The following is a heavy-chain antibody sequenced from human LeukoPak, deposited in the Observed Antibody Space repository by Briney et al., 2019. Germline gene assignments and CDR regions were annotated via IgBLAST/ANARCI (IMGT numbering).Heavy chain of an antibody. J-gene: IGHJ4*02. CDR2: ISSSSSYI. V-gene: IGHV3-21*01. D-gene: IGHD1-26*01. CDR1: GGSISSYY. CDR3: ARDQGPQIVGAKGY. Sequence: ETLSLTCTVSGGSISSYYWSWIRQPPGKGLEWVSSISSSSSYIYYADSVKGRFTISRDNAKNSLYLQMNSLRAEDTAVYYCARDQGPQIVGAKGYWGQGTLVTVSS.